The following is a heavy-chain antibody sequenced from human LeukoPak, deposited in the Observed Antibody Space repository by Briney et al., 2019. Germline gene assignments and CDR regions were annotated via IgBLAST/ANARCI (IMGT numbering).Heavy chain of an antibody. J-gene: IGHJ3*02. V-gene: IGHV3-23*01. CDR1: GFTFSSYA. D-gene: IGHD1-26*01. Sequence: GGYLRLSCAASGFTFSSYAMSWVRQAPGKGLEWVSAISGSGGSTYYADSVKGRFTVSRDNSKNTLYLQMNSLRAEDTAVYYCAKGERGSYSDDAFDIWGQGTMVTVSS. CDR2: ISGSGGST. CDR3: AKGERGSYSDDAFDI.